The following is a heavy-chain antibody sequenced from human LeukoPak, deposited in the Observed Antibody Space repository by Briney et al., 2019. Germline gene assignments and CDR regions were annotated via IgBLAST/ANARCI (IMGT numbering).Heavy chain of an antibody. CDR1: VDNVSSNSAA. V-gene: IGHV6-1*01. D-gene: IGHD6-6*01. CDR3: ARGSIAVNWFDP. CDR2: TYYRSKWYN. Sequence: SQTHSLTCAISVDNVSSNSAAWNWIRQSPSRGLEWLGRTYYRSKWYNDYAVSVKSRITINPDTSKNQFSLQLNSVTPEDTAVYYCARGSIAVNWFDPWGQGTLVTVSS. J-gene: IGHJ5*02.